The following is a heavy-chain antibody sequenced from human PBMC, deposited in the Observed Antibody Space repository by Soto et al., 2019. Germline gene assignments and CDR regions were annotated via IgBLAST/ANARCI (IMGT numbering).Heavy chain of an antibody. D-gene: IGHD6-19*01. CDR2: IKQDGSEK. V-gene: IGHV3-7*01. CDR3: ARDSWLAVDAVYYYYGMDV. CDR1: GFTFSSYW. Sequence: GGSLRLSCAASGFTFSSYWMSWVRQAPGKGLEWVANIKQDGSEKYYVDSVKGRFTISRDNAKNSLYLQMNSLRAEDTAVYYCARDSWLAVDAVYYYYGMDVWGQGTTVTVSS. J-gene: IGHJ6*02.